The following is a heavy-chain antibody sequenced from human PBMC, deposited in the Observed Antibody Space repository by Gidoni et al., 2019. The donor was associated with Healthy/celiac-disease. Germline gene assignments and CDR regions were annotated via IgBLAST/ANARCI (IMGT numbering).Heavy chain of an antibody. CDR2: LRYSWST. CDR3: ARDPDGDPYYFDY. V-gene: IGHV4-59*01. Sequence: QVQLQESGQGLAKPSDTLSLSCTSSAGSISSYYWSWIRQPPGKGLEWIGYLRYSWSTNYNPSLKSRVTIAVDTSKNQFSLKLSSVAAADTAVYYYARDPDGDPYYFDYWGQGTLVTVSS. D-gene: IGHD4-17*01. CDR1: AGSISSYY. J-gene: IGHJ4*02.